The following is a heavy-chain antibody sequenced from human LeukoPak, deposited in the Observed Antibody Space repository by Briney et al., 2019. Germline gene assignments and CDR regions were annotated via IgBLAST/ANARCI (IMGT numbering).Heavy chain of an antibody. D-gene: IGHD1-1*01. J-gene: IGHJ4*02. CDR1: AGSFSIYA. CDR2: IIPMFGSA. CDR3: ARDRGRSTTEGPDPPEY. V-gene: IGHV1-69*13. Sequence: ASVTVSFTASAGSFSIYAISWVRQAPGQGLEWMGLIIPMFGSANTAQTFQGRVTITADQSASTAYMELSGLRPEDTAVYYCARDRGRSTTEGPDPPEYWGEGPLVTVSS.